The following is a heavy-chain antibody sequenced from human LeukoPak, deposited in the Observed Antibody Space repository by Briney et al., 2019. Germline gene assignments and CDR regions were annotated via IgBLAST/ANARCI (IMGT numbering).Heavy chain of an antibody. Sequence: GGSLRLSCAASGFTFSTYAIHWVRQAPGKGPEWVAIMSYGENPYSYADSVQGRFTISRDNSQSTVHLQMNSLRPEDTAVYFCARNHFNQNVFDIWGQGTMVTVSS. D-gene: IGHD1-14*01. CDR3: ARNHFNQNVFDI. J-gene: IGHJ3*02. CDR2: MSYGENPY. CDR1: GFTFSTYA. V-gene: IGHV3-30*01.